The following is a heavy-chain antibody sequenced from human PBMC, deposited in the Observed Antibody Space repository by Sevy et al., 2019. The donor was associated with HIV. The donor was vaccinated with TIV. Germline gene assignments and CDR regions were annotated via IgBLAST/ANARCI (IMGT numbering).Heavy chain of an antibody. V-gene: IGHV4-4*02. CDR2: IYHSGST. CDR1: GGSISSSNW. D-gene: IGHD1-1*01. J-gene: IGHJ4*02. CDR3: ARVSRTGTPEDFDY. Sequence: SETLSLTCAVSGGSISSSNWWSWVRQPPGKGLEGIGEIYHSGSTNYNPSLKSRVTISVDKSKNQFSLKLSSVTAADTAVYYCARVSRTGTPEDFDYWGQGTLVTVSS.